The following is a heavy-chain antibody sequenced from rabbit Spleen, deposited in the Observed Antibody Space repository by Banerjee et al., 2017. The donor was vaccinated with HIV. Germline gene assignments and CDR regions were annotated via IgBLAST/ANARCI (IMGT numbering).Heavy chain of an antibody. D-gene: IGHD1-1*01. CDR2: IYISGGST. V-gene: IGHV1S40*01. Sequence: QSLEESGGDLVKPGASLTLTCTASGFDLSSYYYVCWVRQAPGKGLEWIACIYISGGSTYYASWAKGRFTISETSSTTVTLQMTSLTAADTATYFCARDDGSGHYIDGYFNLWGQGTLVTVS. J-gene: IGHJ4*01. CDR3: ARDDGSGHYIDGYFNL. CDR1: GFDLSSYYY.